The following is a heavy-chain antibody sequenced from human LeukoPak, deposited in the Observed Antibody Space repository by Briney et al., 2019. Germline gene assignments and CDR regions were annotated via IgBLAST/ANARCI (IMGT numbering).Heavy chain of an antibody. J-gene: IGHJ4*02. D-gene: IGHD3-10*01. CDR3: ARGLWFGELGFDY. CDR1: GFTFSSYS. CDR2: ISSSSSYI. Sequence: GGSLRLSCAASGFTFSSYSMNWVRQAPGKGLEWVSSISSSSSYIYYTDSVKGRFTISRDNAKKSLYLQMNSLRAEDTAVYYCARGLWFGELGFDYWGQGTLVTVSS. V-gene: IGHV3-21*01.